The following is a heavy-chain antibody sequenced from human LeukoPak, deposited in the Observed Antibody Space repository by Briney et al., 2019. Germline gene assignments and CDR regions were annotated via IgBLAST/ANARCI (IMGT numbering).Heavy chain of an antibody. D-gene: IGHD3-3*01. CDR3: ARGRLHYDFWSGYLGAFDI. Sequence: PSETLSLTCAVYGGSFSGYYWSWIRQRPGKGLEWIGEINHSGSTNYNPSLKSRVTISVDTSKNQFSLKLSSVTAADTAVYYCARGRLHYDFWSGYLGAFDIWGQGTMVTVSS. CDR1: GGSFSGYY. V-gene: IGHV4-34*01. CDR2: INHSGST. J-gene: IGHJ3*02.